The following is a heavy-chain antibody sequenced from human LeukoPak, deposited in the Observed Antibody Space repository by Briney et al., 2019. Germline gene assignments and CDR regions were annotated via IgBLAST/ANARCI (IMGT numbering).Heavy chain of an antibody. CDR2: IYTSGST. CDR3: ARQGPYCGGDCSNYFDC. V-gene: IGHV4-4*07. D-gene: IGHD2-21*01. J-gene: IGHJ4*02. Sequence: SETLSLTCTVSGGSISSYYWSWIRQPAGKGLEWIGRIYTSGSTNYNPSLKSRVTISVDTSKNQFSLKLSSVTAADTAVYYCARQGPYCGGDCSNYFDCWGQGTLVTVSS. CDR1: GGSISSYY.